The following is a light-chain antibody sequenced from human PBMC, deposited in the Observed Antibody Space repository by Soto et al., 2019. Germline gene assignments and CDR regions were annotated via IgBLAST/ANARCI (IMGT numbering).Light chain of an antibody. J-gene: IGLJ3*02. CDR3: SSYTTSRTWV. Sequence: QSVLTQPASVSGSPGQSITISCSGTSSDVGSYNCVSWYQQHPGKAPRLMIYDVSNRPSGDSNRFSGSKSGNTASLTISGLQAEDEADYYCSSYTTSRTWVFGGGTKVTV. V-gene: IGLV2-14*03. CDR1: SSDVGSYNC. CDR2: DVS.